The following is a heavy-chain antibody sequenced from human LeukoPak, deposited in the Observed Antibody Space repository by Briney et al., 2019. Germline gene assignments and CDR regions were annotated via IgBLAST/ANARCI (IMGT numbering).Heavy chain of an antibody. J-gene: IGHJ4*02. D-gene: IGHD3-9*01. Sequence: GESLKISCKGSGYNFSNYWIGWVRQMPGKGLEWMGIIYPGDSDTRYSPSFEGQVTISADKSIRTAYLQWSSLKASDTAMYYCARHRLRFFDAADYWGQGTLVTVSS. CDR2: IYPGDSDT. CDR3: ARHRLRFFDAADY. V-gene: IGHV5-51*01. CDR1: GYNFSNYW.